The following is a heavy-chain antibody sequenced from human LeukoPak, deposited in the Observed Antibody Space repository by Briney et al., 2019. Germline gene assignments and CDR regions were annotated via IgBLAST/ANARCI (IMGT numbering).Heavy chain of an antibody. Sequence: GASVKVSCKASGYTFTSYAMHWVRQAPGQRLEWMGWSNAGNGNTKYSQEFQGRVTITRDTSASTAYMELSSLRSEDTAVYYCARWNYDSSGYYSDEGDYWGQGTLVTVSS. CDR1: GYTFTSYA. CDR3: ARWNYDSSGYYSDEGDY. D-gene: IGHD3-22*01. J-gene: IGHJ4*02. CDR2: SNAGNGNT. V-gene: IGHV1-3*02.